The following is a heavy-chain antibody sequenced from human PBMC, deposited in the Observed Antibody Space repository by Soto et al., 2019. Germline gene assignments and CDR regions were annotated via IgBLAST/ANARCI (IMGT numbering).Heavy chain of an antibody. Sequence: EVQLVESGGGWVQTGGSLRLSCAVSGFTFSTYWMSWVRQAPGKGLEWVASIKQDGSEKYYVDSVKGRFTISRDNAKNSLFVQMNSLRVEDTAVYYCARLQWYSFDYWGQGSLVTVSS. D-gene: IGHD3-10*01. CDR2: IKQDGSEK. CDR1: GFTFSTYW. J-gene: IGHJ4*02. V-gene: IGHV3-7*01. CDR3: ARLQWYSFDY.